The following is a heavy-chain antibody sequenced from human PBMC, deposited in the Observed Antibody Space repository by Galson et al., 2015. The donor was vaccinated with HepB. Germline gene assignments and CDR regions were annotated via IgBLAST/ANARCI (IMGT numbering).Heavy chain of an antibody. CDR3: ARQYDSSGYYYWGVGDAFDI. CDR1: GFTFSSYW. J-gene: IGHJ3*02. D-gene: IGHD3-22*01. V-gene: IGHV3-7*03. Sequence: SLRLSCAASGFTFSSYWMSWVRQAPGKGLEWVANIKQDGSEKYYVDSVKGRFTISRDNAKNSLYLQMNSLRAEDTAVYYCARQYDSSGYYYWGVGDAFDIWGQGTMVTVSS. CDR2: IKQDGSEK.